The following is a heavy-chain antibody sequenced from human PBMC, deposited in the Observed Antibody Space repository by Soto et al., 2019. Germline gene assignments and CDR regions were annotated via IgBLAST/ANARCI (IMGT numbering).Heavy chain of an antibody. D-gene: IGHD2-15*01. J-gene: IGHJ6*03. CDR3: ARDRDRYYMDV. CDR1: GFTFSSYG. Sequence: QVQLVESGGGVVQPGRSLRLSCAASGFTFSSYGMHWVRQAPGKGLEWVAVIWYDGSNKYYADSVKGRFTISRDNSKNTLYLQMNSLRAEDTAVYYCARDRDRYYMDVWGKGTTVTVSS. V-gene: IGHV3-33*01. CDR2: IWYDGSNK.